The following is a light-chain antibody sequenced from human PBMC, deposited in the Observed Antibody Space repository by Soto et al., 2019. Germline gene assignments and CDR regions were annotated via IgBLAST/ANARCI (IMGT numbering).Light chain of an antibody. CDR3: IQFSQVPRT. CDR2: QVS. J-gene: IGKJ1*01. V-gene: IGKV2-24*01. CDR1: QSLVYSDGNTY. Sequence: VLTQSPLSSPVTLGQPASISCRSSQSLVYSDGNTYLSWLQQRPGQPPRLLIYQVSNRFSGVPDRFSGSGAGTDFTLKISRVEADDVGVYSCIQFSQVPRTFCQGTKVEIK.